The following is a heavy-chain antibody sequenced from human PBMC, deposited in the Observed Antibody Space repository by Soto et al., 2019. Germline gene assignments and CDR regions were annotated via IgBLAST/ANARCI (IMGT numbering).Heavy chain of an antibody. CDR3: ARDFSSSWYLMDY. D-gene: IGHD6-13*01. CDR1: GFTFSSYG. J-gene: IGHJ4*02. V-gene: IGHV3-33*01. Sequence: ESGGGVVQPGRSLRLSCAASGFTFSSYGMHWVRQAPGKGLEWVAVIWYDGSNKYYADSVKGRFTISRDNSKNTLYLQMNSLRAEDTAVYYCARDFSSSWYLMDYWGQGTLVTVSS. CDR2: IWYDGSNK.